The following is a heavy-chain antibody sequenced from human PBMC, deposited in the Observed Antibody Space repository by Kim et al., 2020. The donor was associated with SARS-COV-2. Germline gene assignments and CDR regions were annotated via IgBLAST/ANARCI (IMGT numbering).Heavy chain of an antibody. CDR2: ISAYNGNT. CDR1: GYTFTSYG. V-gene: IGHV1-18*01. J-gene: IGHJ4*02. Sequence: ASVKVSCKASGYTFTSYGISWVRQAPGQGLEWMGWISAYNGNTNYAQKLQGRVTMTTDTSTSTAYMELRSLRSDDTAVYYCARDLGDMEWLQSPYYFDYWGQGTLVTVSS. CDR3: ARDLGDMEWLQSPYYFDY. D-gene: IGHD5-12*01.